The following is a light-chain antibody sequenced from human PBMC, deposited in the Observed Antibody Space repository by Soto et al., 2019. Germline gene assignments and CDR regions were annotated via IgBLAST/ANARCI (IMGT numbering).Light chain of an antibody. V-gene: IGLV2-14*01. J-gene: IGLJ2*01. CDR2: DVS. CDR3: SSYTSSSTLVV. Sequence: QSALTQPASVSGSPGQSITISCTGTSSDVGGYNYVSWYQQHPGKAPKLMIYDVSNRPSGVSNRFSWSKSGNTASLTISGVQGEDEADYYCSSYTSSSTLVVFGGGTQLTVL. CDR1: SSDVGGYNY.